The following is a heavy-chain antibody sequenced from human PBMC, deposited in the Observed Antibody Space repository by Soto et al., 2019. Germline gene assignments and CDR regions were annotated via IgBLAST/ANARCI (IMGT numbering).Heavy chain of an antibody. CDR3: AQMGAQDH. CDR2: ISSGSSAI. V-gene: IGHV3-48*04. CDR1: GFTFSSYS. J-gene: IGHJ4*02. D-gene: IGHD1-26*01. Sequence: EVQLAESGGGLVQPGGSLRLSCAASGFTFSSYSMNWVRQAPGKGLEWVSYISSGSSAIYYADSVKGRFTISRDNAKNSLYLQMNSLRAEDTAVYYCAQMGAQDHWGQGTLVTVSS.